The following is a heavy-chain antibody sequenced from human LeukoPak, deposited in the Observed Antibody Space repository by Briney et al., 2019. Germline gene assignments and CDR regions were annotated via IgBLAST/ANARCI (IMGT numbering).Heavy chain of an antibody. CDR1: GGSFSGYY. Sequence: SETRSLTCAVYGGSFSGYYWSWIRQPPGKGLEWIGEINHSGSTNYNPSLKSRVTISVDTSKNQFSLKLSSVTAADTAVYYCAREEIRSWFDPWGQGTLVTVSS. J-gene: IGHJ5*02. D-gene: IGHD5-24*01. CDR2: INHSGST. CDR3: AREEIRSWFDP. V-gene: IGHV4-34*01.